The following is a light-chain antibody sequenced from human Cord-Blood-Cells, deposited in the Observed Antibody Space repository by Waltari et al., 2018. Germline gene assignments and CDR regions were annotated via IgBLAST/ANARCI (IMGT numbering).Light chain of an antibody. Sequence: ELVLTQSPGTLSLSPGERATLSCRASQSVSSSYLAWYQQKPGQAPRLLIYGVSSRATGIPDRFSGSGSGTDFTLTISRLEPEDFAVYYCQQYGSSPGTFGQGTKVEIK. CDR3: QQYGSSPGT. V-gene: IGKV3-20*01. J-gene: IGKJ1*01. CDR1: QSVSSSY. CDR2: GVS.